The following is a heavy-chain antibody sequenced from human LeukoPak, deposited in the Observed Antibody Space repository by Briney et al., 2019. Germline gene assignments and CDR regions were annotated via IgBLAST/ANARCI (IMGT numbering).Heavy chain of an antibody. CDR3: ARGGHDILTGYYFPLDY. CDR2: IIPIFGTA. Sequence: SVKVSCKASGGTFSSYAISWVRQAPGQELEWMGGIIPIFGTANYAQKFQGRVTITTDESTSTAYMELSSLRSEDTAVYYCARGGHDILTGYYFPLDYWGQGTLVTVSS. CDR1: GGTFSSYA. D-gene: IGHD3-9*01. J-gene: IGHJ4*02. V-gene: IGHV1-69*05.